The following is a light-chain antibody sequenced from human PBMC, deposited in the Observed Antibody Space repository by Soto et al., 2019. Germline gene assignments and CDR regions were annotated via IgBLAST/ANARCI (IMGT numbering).Light chain of an antibody. J-gene: IGKJ1*01. CDR1: QSVARY. CDR3: QQSYATPWT. Sequence: DIQMTQSPSSLSASVGDRVTITCRATQSVARYESWYQQKPGKAPNLLISFASNLQSGVPSRFTGSGSATDFTLTISSLQPEDFATYYCQQSYATPWTFGPGTEVKI. CDR2: FAS. V-gene: IGKV1-39*01.